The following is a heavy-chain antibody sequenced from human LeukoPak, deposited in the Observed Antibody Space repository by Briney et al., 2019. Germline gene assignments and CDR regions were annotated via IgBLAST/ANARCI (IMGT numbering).Heavy chain of an antibody. V-gene: IGHV4-34*01. Sequence: SETLSLTCAVYGGSFSGYYWSWIRQPPGKGLEWIGEMNRSGRTNYNPSLKSRVTVSVDTSKNQFSLKLSSVTAADTAVYYCARGGGNLLPYFDPKNYYYMDVWGKGTTVTVSS. J-gene: IGHJ6*03. CDR2: MNRSGRT. CDR1: GGSFSGYY. D-gene: IGHD3-9*01. CDR3: ARGGGNLLPYFDPKNYYYMDV.